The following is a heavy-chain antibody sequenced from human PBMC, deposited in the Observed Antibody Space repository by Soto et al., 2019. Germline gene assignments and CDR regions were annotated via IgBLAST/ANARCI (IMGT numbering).Heavy chain of an antibody. CDR2: VSSHGGST. D-gene: IGHD5-18*01. Sequence: GGSLRLSCSASGFTSSSYAMHWVRQAPGKGLEYVSTVSSHGGSTYYADSVKGRFTISRDNSKNTLYLQMSSLRPEDTAVYYCVKTLQYSYGLPHWGQGTLVTVSS. CDR1: GFTSSSYA. J-gene: IGHJ4*02. CDR3: VKTLQYSYGLPH. V-gene: IGHV3-64D*06.